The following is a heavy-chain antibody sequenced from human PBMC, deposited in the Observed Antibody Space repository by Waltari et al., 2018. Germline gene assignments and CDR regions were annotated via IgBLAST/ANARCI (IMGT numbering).Heavy chain of an antibody. Sequence: EVQLVESGGGWVKPGRSLRLSGPASGFFFGDYAMSWFRRAPGKGLEWVGFIRGTPYGGTTEYAASVKGRFIISRDDSKAIAHLQLSSLKTEDTAVYYCARGVSGYSSYFDYWGQGTLVTVSS. D-gene: IGHD3-22*01. CDR2: IRGTPYGGTT. CDR1: GFFFGDYA. J-gene: IGHJ4*02. V-gene: IGHV3-49*05. CDR3: ARGVSGYSSYFDY.